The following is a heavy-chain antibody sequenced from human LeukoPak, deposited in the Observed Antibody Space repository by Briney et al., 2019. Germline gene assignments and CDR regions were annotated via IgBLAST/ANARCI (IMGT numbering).Heavy chain of an antibody. V-gene: IGHV1-2*02. D-gene: IGHD3-10*01. J-gene: IGHJ6*03. CDR2: INPNSGGT. CDR1: GYTFTSSG. CDR3: ARDGSGSYSYYYYYYYMDV. Sequence: ASVTVSFKASGYTFTSSGISWVRQAPGQGLEWMGWINPNSGGTNYAQKFQGRVTMTRDTSISTAYMELSRLRSDDTAVYYCARDGSGSYSYYYYYYYMDVWGKGTTVTVSS.